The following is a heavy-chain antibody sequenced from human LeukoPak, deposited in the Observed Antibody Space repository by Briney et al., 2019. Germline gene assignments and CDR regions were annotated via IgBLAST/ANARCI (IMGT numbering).Heavy chain of an antibody. Sequence: PSETLSLTCAVYGGSFSGYYWSWIRQPPGKGLEWIGEINHSGSTNYNPSLKSRVTISVDTSKNQFSLKLSSVTAADTAVYYCARRAAYYDILTGYPGPFDYWGQGTLVTVSS. CDR2: INHSGST. J-gene: IGHJ4*02. CDR1: GGSFSGYY. D-gene: IGHD3-9*01. CDR3: ARRAAYYDILTGYPGPFDY. V-gene: IGHV4-34*01.